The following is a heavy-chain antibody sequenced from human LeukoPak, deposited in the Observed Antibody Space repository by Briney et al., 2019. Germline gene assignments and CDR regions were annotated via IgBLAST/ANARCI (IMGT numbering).Heavy chain of an antibody. V-gene: IGHV1-8*03. J-gene: IGHJ4*02. CDR1: GYTFTSYD. CDR3: ARARVGATTRYYFDY. Sequence: AALRVSCEPSGYTFTSYDINGVREATGQGLGWRGWMNLNGGNTGYAQKFQGRVINTRNTSISTAYMELRSLRSEDTAVYYCARARVGATTRYYFDYWGQGTLVTVSS. D-gene: IGHD1-26*01. CDR2: MNLNGGNT.